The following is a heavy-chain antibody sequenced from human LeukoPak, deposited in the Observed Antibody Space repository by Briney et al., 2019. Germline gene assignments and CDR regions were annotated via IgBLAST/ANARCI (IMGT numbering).Heavy chain of an antibody. V-gene: IGHV3-48*01. J-gene: IGHJ4*02. CDR3: AKDYLYYYGSGSYDY. CDR2: ISSSSSTI. D-gene: IGHD3-10*01. CDR1: GFTFSSYS. Sequence: GGSLRLSCAASGFTFSSYSMNWVRQAPGKGLEWVSYISSSSSTIYYADSVKGRFTISRDNAKNSLYLQMNSLRAEDTAVYYCAKDYLYYYGSGSYDYWGQGTLVTVSS.